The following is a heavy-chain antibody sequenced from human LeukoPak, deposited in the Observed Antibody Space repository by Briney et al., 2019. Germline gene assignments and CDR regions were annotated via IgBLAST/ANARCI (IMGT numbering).Heavy chain of an antibody. CDR1: GGSITSSSYY. Sequence: SETLSLTCTVSGGSITSSSYYWGWIRQPPGKGLEWIGSIYYSGSTYYNPPLKSRLTISVDTSKNQFSLNLSSVTAADTAVYYCARHAHYSYYMDVWGKGTTVTVSS. J-gene: IGHJ6*03. CDR2: IYYSGST. V-gene: IGHV4-39*01. CDR3: ARHAHYSYYMDV.